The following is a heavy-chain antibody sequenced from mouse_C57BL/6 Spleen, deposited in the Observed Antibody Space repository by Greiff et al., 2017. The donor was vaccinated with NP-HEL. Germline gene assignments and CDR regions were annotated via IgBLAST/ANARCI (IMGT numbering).Heavy chain of an antibody. D-gene: IGHD2-4*01. CDR1: GYAFSSYW. Sequence: QVQLKESGAELVKPGASVKISCKASGYAFSSYWMNWVKQRPGKGLEWIGQIYPGDGDTNYNGKFKGKATLTADKSSSTAYMQLSSLTSEDSAVYFCARPSFYYDYDGFAYWGQGTLVTVSA. CDR3: ARPSFYYDYDGFAY. J-gene: IGHJ3*01. V-gene: IGHV1-80*01. CDR2: IYPGDGDT.